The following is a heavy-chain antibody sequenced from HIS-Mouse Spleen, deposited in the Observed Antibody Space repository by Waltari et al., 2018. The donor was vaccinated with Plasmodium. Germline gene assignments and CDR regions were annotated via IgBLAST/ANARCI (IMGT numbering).Heavy chain of an antibody. J-gene: IGHJ4*02. CDR1: GYTFSSYG. CDR2: ISGYNGNT. D-gene: IGHD1-26*01. CDR3: ARLLPWVHGHFDY. Sequence: QVQLVQSGAEGKRPGASVKVSCKASGYTFSSYGISWVRQAPGQGLEWMGWISGYNGNTNDAQKGQGRSTMTTDTATSTAYMWLRSLRSDDTAVYYCARLLPWVHGHFDYWGQGTLVTVSS. V-gene: IGHV1-18*01.